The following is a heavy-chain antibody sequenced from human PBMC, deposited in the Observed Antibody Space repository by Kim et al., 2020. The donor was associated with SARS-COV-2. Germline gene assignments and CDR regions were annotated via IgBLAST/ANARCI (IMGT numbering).Heavy chain of an antibody. CDR1: GFTFSSYS. V-gene: IGHV3-48*04. J-gene: IGHJ4*02. CDR2: ISSSSSTI. CDR3: ARDVRLNYYDSSGQFDY. D-gene: IGHD3-22*01. Sequence: GGSLRLSCAASGFTFSSYSMNWVRQAPGKGLEWVSYISSSSSTIYYADSVKGRFTISRDNAKNSLYLQMNSLRAEDTAVYYCARDVRLNYYDSSGQFDYWGQGTLVTVSS.